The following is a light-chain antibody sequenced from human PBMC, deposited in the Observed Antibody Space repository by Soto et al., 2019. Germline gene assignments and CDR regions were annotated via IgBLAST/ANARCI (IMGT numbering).Light chain of an antibody. J-gene: IGKJ1*01. CDR1: QPVTNY. CDR2: AAS. V-gene: IGKV1-39*01. CDR3: QRSYIATWT. Sequence: DIQMTQSPSSLSASVGDRVTITCRASQPVTNYLSWYQQKPGKAPKLFIYAASRLQRGVPSRFSGGGSGTDFTLTISSLLPEDCATYYCQRSYIATWTFGQGTKVDIK.